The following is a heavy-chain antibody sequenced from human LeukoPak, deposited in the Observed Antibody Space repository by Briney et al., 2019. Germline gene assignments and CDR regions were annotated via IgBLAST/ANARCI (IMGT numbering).Heavy chain of an antibody. CDR2: ITPRNGGT. Sequence: ASVKVSCKASGYTFTGYYIHWVRQAPGQGLEWMGWITPRNGGTNYAQKFQGWVTMTRDTSISTAYLQLNRLRSDDTAVYYCARGIEGGSGYYSKLPGGYWGQGTLVTVSS. CDR1: GYTFTGYY. J-gene: IGHJ4*02. CDR3: ARGIEGGSGYYSKLPGGY. V-gene: IGHV1-2*04. D-gene: IGHD3-16*01.